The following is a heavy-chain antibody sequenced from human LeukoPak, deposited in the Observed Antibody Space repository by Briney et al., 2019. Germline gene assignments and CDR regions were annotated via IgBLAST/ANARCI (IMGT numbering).Heavy chain of an antibody. D-gene: IGHD6-13*01. CDR1: GGSISSYY. V-gene: IGHV4-59*01. CDR2: IYYSGTT. Sequence: SETLSLTCTVSGGSISSYYWSWIRQPPGKGLERIGYIYYSGTTNYNPSLKSRVTISVDTSKNQFSLKLSSVTAADTAVYYCARGVYIAAAQYGYWGQGTLVTVSS. J-gene: IGHJ4*02. CDR3: ARGVYIAAAQYGY.